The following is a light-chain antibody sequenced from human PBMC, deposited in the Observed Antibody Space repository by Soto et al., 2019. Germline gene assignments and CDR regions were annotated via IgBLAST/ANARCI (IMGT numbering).Light chain of an antibody. Sequence: QSALTQPASVSGSPGQSITISYTGTSSDVGGFNYVSWYQQHPGKAPKLMISDVSNRPSGVSNRFSGSKSGNTASLTISGLQAEDEADYYCSSYTSSNTLVVFGGGTKLTVL. CDR1: SSDVGGFNY. V-gene: IGLV2-14*01. CDR3: SSYTSSNTLVV. CDR2: DVS. J-gene: IGLJ2*01.